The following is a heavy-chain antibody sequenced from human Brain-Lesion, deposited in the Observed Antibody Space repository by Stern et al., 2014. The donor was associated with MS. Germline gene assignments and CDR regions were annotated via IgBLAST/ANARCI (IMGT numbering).Heavy chain of an antibody. D-gene: IGHD3-22*01. J-gene: IGHJ6*02. CDR1: GFTFDNYA. Sequence: EVQLVESGGGLVQPGRSLRLSCAASGFTFDNYAMHWVRPAPGKGLEWVSVISSNSGSIGYADSVKGRFTIPRDNAKNFLYLQMNSLRPEDTALYYCAKDIYDSSGFYYGVYYYGLDVWGQGTTVTVSS. CDR3: AKDIYDSSGFYYGVYYYGLDV. V-gene: IGHV3-9*01. CDR2: ISSNSGSI.